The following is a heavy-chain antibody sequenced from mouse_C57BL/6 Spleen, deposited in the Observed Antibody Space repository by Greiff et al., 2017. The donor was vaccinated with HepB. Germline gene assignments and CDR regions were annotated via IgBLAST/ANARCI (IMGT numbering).Heavy chain of an antibody. J-gene: IGHJ3*01. Sequence: VQLQQSGAELVKPGASVKLSCKASGYTFTEYTIHWVKPRSGQGLERIWWFYPGSDSLKYNEKFKDKVTLTTDKSSSTVYMELSSLTSEDSAVYFCERHAAEGFAYWGQGTRVTVAA. CDR3: ERHAAEGFAY. V-gene: IGHV1-62-2*01. CDR2: FYPGSDSL. CDR1: GYTFTEYT.